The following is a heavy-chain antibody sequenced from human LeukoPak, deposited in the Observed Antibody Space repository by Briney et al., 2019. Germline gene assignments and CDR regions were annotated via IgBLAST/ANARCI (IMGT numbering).Heavy chain of an antibody. D-gene: IGHD3-22*01. J-gene: IGHJ4*02. Sequence: GWSLRLSCAASGFTFSNYDMHWVRQGTGRGLEGVSVIGRSGDTYYPTSVKGRFPISSENAKHYVYVLFTNLRVGDTAVYYCARVPYDSNGYSKGYFDYWGQGTLVTVSS. CDR3: ARVPYDSNGYSKGYFDY. CDR2: IGRSGDT. CDR1: GFTFSNYD. V-gene: IGHV3-13*01.